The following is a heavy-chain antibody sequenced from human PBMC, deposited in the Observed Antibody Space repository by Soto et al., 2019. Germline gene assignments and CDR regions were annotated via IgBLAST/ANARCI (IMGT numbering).Heavy chain of an antibody. J-gene: IGHJ3*02. V-gene: IGHV3-11*01. CDR3: ARELRGANYDFVSGYLLRSAFDI. CDR1: GFTFSDYY. Sequence: QVQLVESGGGLVKPGGSLRLSCAASGFTFSDYYMSWIRQAPGKGLEWVSDISRGGSTIYYADSVKGRFTISRDNAKNSLSLQLNSLRVADTAVYYCARELRGANYDFVSGYLLRSAFDIWGQGKMVTVSS. CDR2: ISRGGSTI. D-gene: IGHD3-3*01.